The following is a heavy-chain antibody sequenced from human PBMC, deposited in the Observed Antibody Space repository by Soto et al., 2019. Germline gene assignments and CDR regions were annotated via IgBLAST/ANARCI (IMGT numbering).Heavy chain of an antibody. CDR1: GFTFSSDW. J-gene: IGHJ4*02. CDR3: ARDPTYFYDSSGYYDY. CDR2: INTDGSGT. Sequence: GSLRLSCAASGFTFSSDWMHWVRQAPGKGLVWVSRINTDGSGTTYADSVKGRFTISRDNAKNTLYLQMNSLRAEDTAVYYCARDPTYFYDSSGYYDYWGQGTLVTVSS. V-gene: IGHV3-74*01. D-gene: IGHD3-22*01.